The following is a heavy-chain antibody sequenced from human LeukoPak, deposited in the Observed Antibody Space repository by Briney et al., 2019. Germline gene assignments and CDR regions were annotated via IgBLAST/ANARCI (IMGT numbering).Heavy chain of an antibody. D-gene: IGHD3-9*01. Sequence: ASVKVSCKASGYTFTSYAMNWVRQAPGQGPEWMGWINTNTGNPTYAQGFTGRFVFSLDTSVSTAYLQISSLKAEDTAVYYCARVYLYDILPLYYYYYGMDVWGQGTTVTVSS. CDR2: INTNTGNP. J-gene: IGHJ6*02. V-gene: IGHV7-4-1*02. CDR1: GYTFTSYA. CDR3: ARVYLYDILPLYYYYYGMDV.